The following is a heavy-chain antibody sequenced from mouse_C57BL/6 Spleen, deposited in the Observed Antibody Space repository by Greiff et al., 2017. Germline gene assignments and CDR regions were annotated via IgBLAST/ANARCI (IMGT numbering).Heavy chain of an antibody. V-gene: IGHV5-17*01. J-gene: IGHJ3*01. Sequence: EVKLMESGGCLVKPGGSLKLSCAASGFTFRDHGMPWVRPAPEKGPEWVAYISSGSSNIYYADTVKGRFTISRDNAKNTLFLQMTSLRSEDTAMYYCANYYGRAWGQGTLVTVSA. CDR2: ISSGSSNI. CDR1: GFTFRDHG. D-gene: IGHD1-1*01. CDR3: ANYYGRA.